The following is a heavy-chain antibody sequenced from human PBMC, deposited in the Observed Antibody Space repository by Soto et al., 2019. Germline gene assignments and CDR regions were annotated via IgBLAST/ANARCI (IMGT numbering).Heavy chain of an antibody. CDR2: INHSGST. Sequence: SETLSLTCAVYGGSFSGYYWSWIRQPPGKGLEWIGEINHSGSTNYNPSLKSRVTISVDTSKNQFSLKLSSVTAADTAVYYCARGPLNNYWGQGTLVTVS. CDR1: GGSFSGYY. CDR3: ARGPLNNY. J-gene: IGHJ4*02. V-gene: IGHV4-34*01.